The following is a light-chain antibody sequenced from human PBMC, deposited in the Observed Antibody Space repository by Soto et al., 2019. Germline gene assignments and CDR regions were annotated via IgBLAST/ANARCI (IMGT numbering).Light chain of an antibody. CDR2: AAS. Sequence: DIQMTQSPSSLSASVGDRVTITCRAIQSISIYLTWYQQKPGKAHKLLVYAASCLQSGVPSRCSGRGSGTDFTITLSRLQPEDFATYCCQQSYSNPWTFGQGTNVEIK. CDR3: QQSYSNPWT. J-gene: IGKJ1*01. V-gene: IGKV1-39*01. CDR1: QSISIY.